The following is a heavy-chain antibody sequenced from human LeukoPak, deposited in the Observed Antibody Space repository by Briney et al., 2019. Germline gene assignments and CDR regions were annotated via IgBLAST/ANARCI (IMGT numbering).Heavy chain of an antibody. Sequence: SETLSLTCAVYGGSFSGYYWSWIRQPPGKGLEWIGEINHSGSTNYNPSLKSRVTISVDTSKNQFSLKLSSVTAADTAVYYCASSFRCTSRKFDYWGQGTLVTVSS. CDR1: GGSFSGYY. D-gene: IGHD2-2*01. CDR3: ASSFRCTSRKFDY. V-gene: IGHV4-34*01. CDR2: INHSGST. J-gene: IGHJ4*02.